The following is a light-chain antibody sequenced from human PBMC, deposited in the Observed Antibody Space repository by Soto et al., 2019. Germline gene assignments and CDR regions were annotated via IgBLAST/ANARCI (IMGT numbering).Light chain of an antibody. CDR3: QYRTT. V-gene: IGKV3-11*01. CDR1: QSISSY. J-gene: IGKJ5*01. CDR2: DAS. Sequence: EIVLTHSPATLSLSPGERATLSCRASQSISSYLAWYQHKPGQAPRLLIDDASSRATGIPARFSGSGSGTDFTLTISSLEPEDFAVYYCQYRTTFGQGTRLEIK.